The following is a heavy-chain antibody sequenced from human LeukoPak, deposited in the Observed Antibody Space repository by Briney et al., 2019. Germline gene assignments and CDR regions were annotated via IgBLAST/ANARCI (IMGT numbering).Heavy chain of an antibody. CDR1: GGSLCGYF. CDR3: ARGRIVGATTREGGDY. CDR2: INYCGRP. Sequence: PSETLSLTCGVYGGSLCGYFWRWIPQPPAKGLEWIGEINYCGRPNYNPSLKSRVNLSVDTSKNQFSRKLRSVTSADTAVYYCARGRIVGATTREGGDYWGQGTLVAVSS. D-gene: IGHD1-26*01. J-gene: IGHJ4*02. V-gene: IGHV4-34*01.